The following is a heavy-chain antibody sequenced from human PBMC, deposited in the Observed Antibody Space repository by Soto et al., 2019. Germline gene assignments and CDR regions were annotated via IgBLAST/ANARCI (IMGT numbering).Heavy chain of an antibody. CDR3: ARDNREYCSGGSCSFYYYGMDV. CDR2: IYYSGST. V-gene: IGHV4-30-4*01. J-gene: IGHJ6*02. Sequence: QVQLQESGPGLVKPSQTLSLTCTVSGGSISSGDYYWSWIRQPPGKGLEWIGYIYYSGSTYYNPSLESRVTISVDTSKNQFSLKLSSVTAADTAVYYCARDNREYCSGGSCSFYYYGMDVWGQGTTVTVSS. CDR1: GGSISSGDYY. D-gene: IGHD2-15*01.